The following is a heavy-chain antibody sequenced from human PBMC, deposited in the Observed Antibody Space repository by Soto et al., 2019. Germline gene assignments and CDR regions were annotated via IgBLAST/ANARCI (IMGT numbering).Heavy chain of an antibody. J-gene: IGHJ6*02. CDR2: INPSGGGT. CDR3: ARDNYYYDTGGYFEGYYYYGMDV. D-gene: IGHD3-22*01. V-gene: IGHV1-46*01. CDR1: GYTFTSYY. Sequence: QVQLVQSGAEVKKPGASVKVSCKASGYTFTSYYIHWVRQAPGQGLEWMGIINPSGGGTSYAQKFPGRVTMTRDTSTTTVYMELSSLRSEDTAVYYCARDNYYYDTGGYFEGYYYYGMDVWGQGTTVTVSS.